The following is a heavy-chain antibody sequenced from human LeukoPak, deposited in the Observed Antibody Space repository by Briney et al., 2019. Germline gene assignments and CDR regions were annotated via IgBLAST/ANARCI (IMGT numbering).Heavy chain of an antibody. V-gene: IGHV1-46*01. CDR1: GYTFTGYY. CDR2: INPSGGST. J-gene: IGHJ3*02. Sequence: ASVKVSCKASGYTFTGYYMHWVRQAPGQGLEWMGIINPSGGSTSYAQKFQGRVTMTRDMSTSTVYMELSSLRSEDTAVYYCARGDTYYYDSSGYTRLRSPDAFDIWGQGTMVTVSS. CDR3: ARGDTYYYDSSGYTRLRSPDAFDI. D-gene: IGHD3-22*01.